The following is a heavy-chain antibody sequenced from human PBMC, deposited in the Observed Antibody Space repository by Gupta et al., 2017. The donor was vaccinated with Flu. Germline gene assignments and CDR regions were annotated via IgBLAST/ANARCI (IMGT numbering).Heavy chain of an antibody. CDR2: MYDKGGS. Sequence: GSISDYYWSWIRQPPGKGLEWIGYMYDKGGSTYNPSLKSRVTISGDTSKNQFFLKVTSVTAADTAIYYCARYNWSYDYWGHGTLVIVSS. CDR1: GSISDYY. CDR3: ARYNWSYDY. J-gene: IGHJ4*01. D-gene: IGHD1-20*01. V-gene: IGHV4-4*09.